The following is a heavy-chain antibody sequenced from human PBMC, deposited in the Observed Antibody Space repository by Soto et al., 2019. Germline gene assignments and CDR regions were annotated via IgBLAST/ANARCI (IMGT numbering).Heavy chain of an antibody. CDR2: MSRTGDNT. D-gene: IGHD3-22*01. Sequence: VQLQQWGAGLLKPSETLSLTCAVYGGSVSGYYWNWIRQPPGKELEWVSSMSRTGDNTYYADSVKGWFTISRDNSKNPLYLQMNSLRAEDTAIYYCAEDQSNSNPLYYFDFWGPGTLVTVSS. J-gene: IGHJ4*02. V-gene: IGHV3-23*01. CDR3: AEDQSNSNPLYYFDF. CDR1: GGSVSGYY.